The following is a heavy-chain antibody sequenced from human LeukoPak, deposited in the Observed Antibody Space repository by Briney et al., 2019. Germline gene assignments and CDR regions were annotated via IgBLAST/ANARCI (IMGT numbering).Heavy chain of an antibody. J-gene: IGHJ4*02. Sequence: SEKVSCKAPVFTFTTSTMQCVRQTPVQRLEWRGCIVVGSGNTNYAQKFQERVSITSDMSTSAAHIELSSLRAEDTAVYYCAANLKGYCTNGVCGFDYWGQGTLVTVSS. V-gene: IGHV1-58*02. D-gene: IGHD2-8*01. CDR3: AANLKGYCTNGVCGFDY. CDR2: IVVGSGNT. CDR1: VFTFTTST.